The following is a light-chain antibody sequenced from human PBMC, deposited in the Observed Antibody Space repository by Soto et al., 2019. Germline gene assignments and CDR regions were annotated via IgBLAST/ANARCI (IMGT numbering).Light chain of an antibody. Sequence: DIQMTQSPSSLSASVGDRVTLTCRASQTISTSLNWYQQTPGKAPQLLIYSASSLHSGVPSRFCGSGSWTDFNLTISSLQPEDFAPYYCPQNFASPLTFGGRTKVHIK. CDR2: SAS. V-gene: IGKV1-39*01. CDR3: PQNFASPLT. J-gene: IGKJ4*01. CDR1: QTISTS.